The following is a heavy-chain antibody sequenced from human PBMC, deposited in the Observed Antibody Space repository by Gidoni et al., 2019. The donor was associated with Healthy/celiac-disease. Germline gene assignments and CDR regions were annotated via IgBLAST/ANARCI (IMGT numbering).Heavy chain of an antibody. Sequence: QVQLQQWGAVLLKPSETLSPTCAVYGGSFSGYYCSWIRQPPGKGLEWIGEINHSGSTNYNPSLKSRVTISVDTSKNQFSLKLSSVTAADTALYYCARGELLTSFDYWGQGTLVTVSS. V-gene: IGHV4-34*01. CDR1: GGSFSGYY. CDR2: INHSGST. D-gene: IGHD2-2*01. J-gene: IGHJ4*02. CDR3: ARGELLTSFDY.